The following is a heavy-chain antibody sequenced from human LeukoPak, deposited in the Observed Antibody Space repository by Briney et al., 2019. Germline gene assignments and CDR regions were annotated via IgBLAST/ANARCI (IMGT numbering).Heavy chain of an antibody. CDR2: FYNHGAT. V-gene: IGHV3-66*01. D-gene: IGHD3-22*01. J-gene: IGHJ4*02. Sequence: GGSLRLSCAASEFSVNNYFMSWVRQAPGKGLEWVSLFYNHGATYYADSVKGRFIVSRDNAKNTLYLQMNSLRAEDTAVYYCARVMYYYHSSGSIAVYYFDYWGQGTLVTVSS. CDR1: EFSVNNYF. CDR3: ARVMYYYHSSGSIAVYYFDY.